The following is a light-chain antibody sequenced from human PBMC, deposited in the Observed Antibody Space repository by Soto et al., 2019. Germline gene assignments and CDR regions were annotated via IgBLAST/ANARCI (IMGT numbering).Light chain of an antibody. CDR2: EVS. J-gene: IGLJ1*01. CDR1: SSDIGDYNY. V-gene: IGLV2-14*01. CDR3: SSKTSANTLYV. Sequence: QSALTQPASVSGSPGQSITISCTGTSSDIGDYNYVSWYRQHPGRAPKVMIYEVSNRPSGVSNRFSGSKSGNTASLNISGLQAEDEADYYCSSKTSANTLYVFGTGTKVTVL.